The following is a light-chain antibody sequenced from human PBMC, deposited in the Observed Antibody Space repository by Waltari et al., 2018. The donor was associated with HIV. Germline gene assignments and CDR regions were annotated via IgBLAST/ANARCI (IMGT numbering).Light chain of an antibody. V-gene: IGKV1-39*01. Sequence: DIEMTQSPSSLSASVGDRVTITCRASESISVYVNWYQQKTGKAPSLLIYESFNLQDGVPSRFSGSGFGAEFTLTISSLQPEDFATYYCQQSYSVPLTFGAGTKLDV. CDR1: ESISVY. J-gene: IGKJ3*01. CDR2: ESF. CDR3: QQSYSVPLT.